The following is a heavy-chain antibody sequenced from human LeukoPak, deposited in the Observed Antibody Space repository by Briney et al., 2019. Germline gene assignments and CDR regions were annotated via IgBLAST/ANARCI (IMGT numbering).Heavy chain of an antibody. Sequence: GGSLRLSCAASGFTFSDYYMSWIRQAPGKGLEWVSYISSSGSTIYYADSVKGRSTISRDNAKNSLYLQMNSLRAEDTAVYYCARDGYCSGGSCYSTVWFDPWGQGTLVTVSS. CDR1: GFTFSDYY. CDR2: ISSSGSTI. V-gene: IGHV3-11*04. J-gene: IGHJ5*02. CDR3: ARDGYCSGGSCYSTVWFDP. D-gene: IGHD2-15*01.